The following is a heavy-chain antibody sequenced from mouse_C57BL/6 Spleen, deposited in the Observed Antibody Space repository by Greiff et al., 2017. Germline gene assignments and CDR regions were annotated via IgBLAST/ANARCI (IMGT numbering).Heavy chain of an antibody. V-gene: IGHV1-18*01. D-gene: IGHD3-2*02. CDR2: INPNNGGT. J-gene: IGHJ4*01. CDR3: ARWGAAQGIYAMDY. CDR1: GYTFTDYN. Sequence: VQLQEPGPELVKPGASVKIPCKASGYTFTDYNMDWVKQSHGKSLEWIGEINPNNGGTIYNQKFKGKATLTVDKTSSTAYMELRSLTSEDTAVDYCARWGAAQGIYAMDYWGQGTSVTVSS.